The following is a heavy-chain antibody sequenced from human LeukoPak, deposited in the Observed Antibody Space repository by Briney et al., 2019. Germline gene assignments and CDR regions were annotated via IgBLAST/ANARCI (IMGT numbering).Heavy chain of an antibody. D-gene: IGHD3-10*01. Sequence: ASETLSLTCTVSGGSISSGGYYWSWIRQHPGKGLEWIGYIYYSGSTYYNPSLKSRVTISVDTSKNQFSLKLSSVTAADTAVYYCARDRLLNGSGYYYYYYGMDVWGQGTTVTVSS. V-gene: IGHV4-31*03. CDR1: GGSISSGGYY. CDR2: IYYSGST. J-gene: IGHJ6*02. CDR3: ARDRLLNGSGYYYYYYGMDV.